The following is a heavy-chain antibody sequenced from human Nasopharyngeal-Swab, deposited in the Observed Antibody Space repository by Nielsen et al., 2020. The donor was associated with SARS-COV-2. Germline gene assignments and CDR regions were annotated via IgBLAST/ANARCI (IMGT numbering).Heavy chain of an antibody. V-gene: IGHV1-46*01. Sequence: ASVKVSCKASGFTFTSYYFNWVRQAPGQGLEWMGMIDPFSGSTSYAQRFQGRVTMTRDTSTNTVYMELYSLTSEDTAVYYCARGGDPREVVAATDCFDPWGQGTLVTVSS. D-gene: IGHD2-15*01. J-gene: IGHJ5*02. CDR2: IDPFSGST. CDR1: GFTFTSYY. CDR3: ARGGDPREVVAATDCFDP.